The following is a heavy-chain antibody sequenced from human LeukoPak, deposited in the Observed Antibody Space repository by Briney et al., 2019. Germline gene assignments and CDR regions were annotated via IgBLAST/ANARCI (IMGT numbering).Heavy chain of an antibody. D-gene: IGHD3-10*01. Sequence: SETLSLTCSVSGYSISSGYYWGWLRPPPGKGLEWIVSIYHSGSTYYNPSLKSRVTISVDTSKNQFSLKLSSVTAADTAVYYCARDSGEALGSLNWGQGTLVTVSS. CDR2: IYHSGST. V-gene: IGHV4-38-2*02. CDR3: ARDSGEALGSLN. CDR1: GYSISSGYY. J-gene: IGHJ4*02.